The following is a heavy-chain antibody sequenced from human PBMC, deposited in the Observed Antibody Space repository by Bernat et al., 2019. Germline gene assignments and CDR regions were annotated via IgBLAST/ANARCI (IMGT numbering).Heavy chain of an antibody. CDR2: ISSSGSTI. CDR3: ARDLNYYGSGSYYVAGGFGGMDG. CDR1: GFTFSSYE. Sequence: EVQLVESGGGLVQPGGSLRLSCAASGFTFSSYEMNWVRQAPGKGLEWVSYISSSGSTIYYADSVKGRFTISRDNAKNSLYLQMNSLRAEDTAVYYCARDLNYYGSGSYYVAGGFGGMDGWGQGTTVTGSS. J-gene: IGHJ6*02. V-gene: IGHV3-48*03. D-gene: IGHD3-10*01.